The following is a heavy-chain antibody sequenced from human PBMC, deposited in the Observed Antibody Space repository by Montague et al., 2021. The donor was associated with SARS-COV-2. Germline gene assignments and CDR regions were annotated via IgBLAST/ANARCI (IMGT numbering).Heavy chain of an antibody. V-gene: IGHV4-39*01. D-gene: IGHD3-10*01. CDR3: ARLVWFGELSSENWFDP. J-gene: IGHJ5*02. CDR2: IYYSGST. CDR1: GGTISTDNLYWY. Sequence: SETLSLTCLVSGGTISTDNLYWYWAWIRQPPGKGLEWIGSIYYSGSTYYNSSLKIRVTISVDTSKNQFSLKLNSVTAADTAVYYCARLVWFGELSSENWFDPWGQGTLVTVSS.